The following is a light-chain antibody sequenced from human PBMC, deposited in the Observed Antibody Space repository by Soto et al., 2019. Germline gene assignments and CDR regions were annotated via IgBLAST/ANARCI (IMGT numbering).Light chain of an antibody. CDR2: GAS. CDR1: QSVSSSY. J-gene: IGKJ1*01. Sequence: EIVLTQSPGTLSLSPGERATLSCRASQSVSSSYLAWYQQKPGQAPRLLIYGASSRATGIPDRFSGSGSGTDFTLTISSLDPEDFAVYYCQQYGSSPWTFGQGTKVDIK. V-gene: IGKV3-20*01. CDR3: QQYGSSPWT.